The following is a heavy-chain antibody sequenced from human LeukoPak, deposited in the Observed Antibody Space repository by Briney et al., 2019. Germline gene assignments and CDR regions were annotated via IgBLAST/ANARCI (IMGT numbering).Heavy chain of an antibody. V-gene: IGHV1-46*01. D-gene: IGHD5-18*01. CDR2: INPSGGST. CDR3: AREDTAMVLDY. CDR1: GYTFTGYY. Sequence: ASVKVSCKGSGYTFTGYYMHWVRQAPGQGLEWMGIINPSGGSTNYAQKFQGRVTMTRDTSTSTVYMELSSLRSEDTAVYYCAREDTAMVLDYWGQGTLVTVSS. J-gene: IGHJ4*02.